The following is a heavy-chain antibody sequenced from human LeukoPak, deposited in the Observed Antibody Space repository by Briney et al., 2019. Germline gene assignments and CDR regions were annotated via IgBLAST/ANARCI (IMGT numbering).Heavy chain of an antibody. J-gene: IGHJ5*02. D-gene: IGHD1-26*01. CDR3: ARRFKQDVLGTTMGWFEP. CDR2: ISAYNGNT. V-gene: IGHV1-18*01. CDR1: GYPFTDYG. Sequence: ASVKVSCKASGYPFTDYGIGWVRQAPGQGPEWMGWISAYNGNTNYAQKIQGRVTMTTDPSTSTVYMELKSLRSDDTAVYYCARRFKQDVLGTTMGWFEPWGQGTLITVSS.